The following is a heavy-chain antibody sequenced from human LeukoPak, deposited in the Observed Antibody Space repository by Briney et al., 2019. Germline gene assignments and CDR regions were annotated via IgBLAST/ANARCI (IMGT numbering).Heavy chain of an antibody. CDR3: TRLTYDFWSGYYTEKNYYGMDV. CDR1: GFTFSGSA. CDR2: IRSKANSYAT. D-gene: IGHD3-3*01. J-gene: IGHJ6*02. V-gene: IGHV3-73*01. Sequence: GGSLRLSCAASGFTFSGSAMHWVRQASGKGLEWVGRIRSKANSYATAYAASVKGRFTISRDDSKNTAYLQMNSLKTEDTAVYYCTRLTYDFWSGYYTEKNYYGMDVWGQGTTVTASS.